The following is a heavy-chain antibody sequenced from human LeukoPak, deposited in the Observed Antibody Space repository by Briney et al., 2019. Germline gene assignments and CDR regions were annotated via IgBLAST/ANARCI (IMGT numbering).Heavy chain of an antibody. Sequence: ASVKVSCKASGYRFIGHYIHWVRQAPGQGLEWMGWINPNSGGTDYAQKFQGRVTMTRDTSINTVYMELSSLRSEDTAVYYCARDRAYYDILFGHYYMDVWGKGTTVTVSS. CDR1: GYRFIGHY. CDR2: INPNSGGT. V-gene: IGHV1-2*02. J-gene: IGHJ6*03. D-gene: IGHD3-9*01. CDR3: ARDRAYYDILFGHYYMDV.